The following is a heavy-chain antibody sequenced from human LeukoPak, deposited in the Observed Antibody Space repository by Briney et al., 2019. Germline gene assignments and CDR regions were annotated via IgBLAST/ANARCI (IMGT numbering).Heavy chain of an antibody. V-gene: IGHV3-11*01. CDR1: GFTFSDCY. CDR3: ARGPHTRRWLQLAFDI. CDR2: ISSSGSTI. J-gene: IGHJ3*02. Sequence: GGSLRLSCAASGFTFSDCYMSWIRQAPGKGLEWVSYISSSGSTIYYADSVKGRFTISRDNAKNSLYLQMNSLRAEDTAVYYCARGPHTRRWLQLAFDIWGQGTMVTVSS. D-gene: IGHD5-24*01.